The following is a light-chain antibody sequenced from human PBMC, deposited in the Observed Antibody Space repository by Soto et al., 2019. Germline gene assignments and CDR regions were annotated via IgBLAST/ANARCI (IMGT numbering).Light chain of an antibody. Sequence: EVVLTQSPGTLSLSPGERATLSCKTSQTSGSNFLAWYQHKPGQAPSLLIYASSNRATGIPDRFSGSASGPDFTLTINRLEPEDFAVYYCQLYGISPQFGQGTRLEIK. CDR3: QLYGISPQ. V-gene: IGKV3-20*01. J-gene: IGKJ5*01. CDR1: QTSGSNF. CDR2: ASS.